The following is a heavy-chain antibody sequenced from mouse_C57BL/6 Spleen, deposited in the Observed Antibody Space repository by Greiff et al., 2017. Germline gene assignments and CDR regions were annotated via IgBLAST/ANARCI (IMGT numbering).Heavy chain of an antibody. V-gene: IGHV1-81*01. CDR1: GYTFTSYG. D-gene: IGHD2-5*01. Sequence: VQRVESGAELARPGASVKLSCKASGYTFTSYGISWVKQRTGQGLEWIGEIYPRSGNTYYNEKFKGKATLTADKSSSTAYMELRSLTSEDSAVYFCARGSNYYFDYWGQGTTLTVSS. CDR2: IYPRSGNT. CDR3: ARGSNYYFDY. J-gene: IGHJ2*01.